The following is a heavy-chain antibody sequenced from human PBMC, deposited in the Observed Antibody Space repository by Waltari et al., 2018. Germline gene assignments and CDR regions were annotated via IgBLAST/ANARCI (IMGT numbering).Heavy chain of an antibody. Sequence: QVKLVESGGGVVQPGRSLRLSCAASGFTFSNYGMHWVRQAPGKGPEWVAVVCYDGSDKFYTESVKGRFTISRDNSKNALYLQMNSLRPEDTAIYYCAKDLTDSKSPREAQPAFDVWGQGTMVAVS. CDR2: VCYDGSDK. J-gene: IGHJ3*01. V-gene: IGHV3-30*18. D-gene: IGHD3-22*01. CDR1: GFTFSNYG. CDR3: AKDLTDSKSPREAQPAFDV.